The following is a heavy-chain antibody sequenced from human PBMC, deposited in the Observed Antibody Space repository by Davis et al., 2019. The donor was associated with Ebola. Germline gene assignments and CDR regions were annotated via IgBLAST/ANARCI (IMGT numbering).Heavy chain of an antibody. CDR1: GFTFGDYA. J-gene: IGHJ6*02. CDR3: AKDYTIFGVVMRGYYGMDV. CDR2: IRSKAYGGTT. Sequence: PGGSLRLSCTASGFTFGDYAMSWFRQAPGKGLEWVGFIRSKAYGGTTEYAASVKGRFTISRDNSKNSLYLQMNSLRTEDTALYYCAKDYTIFGVVMRGYYGMDVWGQGTTVTVSS. V-gene: IGHV3-49*03. D-gene: IGHD3-3*01.